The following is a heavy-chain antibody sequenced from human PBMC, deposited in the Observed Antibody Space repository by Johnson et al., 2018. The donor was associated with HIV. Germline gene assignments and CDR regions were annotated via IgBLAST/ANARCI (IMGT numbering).Heavy chain of an antibody. J-gene: IGHJ3*02. CDR3: ARRCSSSSCSHGAFDI. CDR2: ISSSGSTI. D-gene: IGHD2-2*01. Sequence: QVQLVESGGGVVQPGRSLRLSCAASGFTFSDYYMSWIRQAPGKGLEWVSYISSSGSTIYYADSVKGRFTISRDNSKNTLYLQMTSLRAEDTAVYYCARRCSSSSCSHGAFDIWGQGTTVTASS. CDR1: GFTFSDYY. V-gene: IGHV3-11*01.